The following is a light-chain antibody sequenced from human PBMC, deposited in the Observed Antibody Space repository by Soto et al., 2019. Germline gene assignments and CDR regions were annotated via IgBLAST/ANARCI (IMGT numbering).Light chain of an antibody. J-gene: IGKJ2*01. CDR3: QQYGSSPPYT. V-gene: IGKV3-20*01. CDR2: GAS. CDR1: QTVSSSY. Sequence: EIVLTQSPGILSLSPGERATLSCRASQTVSSSYLAWYQQKPGQAPGLLIYGASNRATGIPDRFSASGSKTDFTLTISRLEPEDFAVYYCQQYGSSPPYTFGQGTKLETK.